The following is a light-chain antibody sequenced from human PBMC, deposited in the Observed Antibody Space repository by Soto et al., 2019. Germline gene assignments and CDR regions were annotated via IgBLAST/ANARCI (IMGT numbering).Light chain of an antibody. CDR3: AAWDDSLNGVV. V-gene: IGLV1-44*01. J-gene: IGLJ2*01. CDR2: SNN. CDR1: SSNIGSKT. Sequence: QAVLTQPPSASGTPGQRVTISCSGSSSNIGSKTVNWYQQLPGTAPKLLIYSNNQRPSGVPDRFSGSKSGTSASLAISGLQSEDEADYYCAAWDDSLNGVVFGGGTKLNAL.